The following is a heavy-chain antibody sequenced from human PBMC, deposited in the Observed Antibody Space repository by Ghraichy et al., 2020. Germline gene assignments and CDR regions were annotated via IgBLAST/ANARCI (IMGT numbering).Heavy chain of an antibody. D-gene: IGHD3-10*01. CDR3: AKDLLWVRPGYIDY. CDR2: ISGSGGGA. V-gene: IGHV3-23*01. J-gene: IGHJ4*02. CDR1: GFTFSSYA. Sequence: GGSLRLSCAASGFTFSSYAMNWVRQAPGKGLEWVSGISGSGGGAFYADSVKGRFTISSDKSKNMLYLQMNSLRADNTAIYYCAKDLLWVRPGYIDYWGQGTLVIVSS.